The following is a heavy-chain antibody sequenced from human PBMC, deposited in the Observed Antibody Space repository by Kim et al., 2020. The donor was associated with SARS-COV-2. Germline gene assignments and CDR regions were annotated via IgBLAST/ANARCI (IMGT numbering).Heavy chain of an antibody. CDR3: ARVGTYYSSSWYSHFPSYYYYMDV. D-gene: IGHD6-13*01. V-gene: IGHV3-7*01. Sequence: GGSLRLSCAASGFTFSSYWMSWVRQAPGKGLEWVANIKQDGSEKYYVDSVKGRFTISRDNAKNSLYLQMNSLRAEDTAVYYCARVGTYYSSSWYSHFPSYYYYMDVWGKGTTVTVSS. CDR2: IKQDGSEK. CDR1: GFTFSSYW. J-gene: IGHJ6*03.